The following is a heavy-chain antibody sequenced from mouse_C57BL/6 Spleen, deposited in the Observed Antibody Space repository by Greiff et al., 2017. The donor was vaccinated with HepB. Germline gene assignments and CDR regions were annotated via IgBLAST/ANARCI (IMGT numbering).Heavy chain of an antibody. D-gene: IGHD3-2*02. CDR1: GYTFTSYG. CDR3: ASREKPAQATPFDY. CDR2: IYPRSGNT. J-gene: IGHJ2*01. V-gene: IGHV1-81*01. Sequence: QVQLQQSGAELARPGASVKLSCKASGYTFTSYGISWVKQRTGQGLEWIGEIYPRSGNTYYNEKFKGKATLTADKSSSTAYMELRSLTSEDSAVYFCASREKPAQATPFDYWGQGTTLTVSS.